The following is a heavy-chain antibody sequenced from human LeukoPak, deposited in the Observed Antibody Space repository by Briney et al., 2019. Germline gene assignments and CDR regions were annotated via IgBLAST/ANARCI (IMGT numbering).Heavy chain of an antibody. CDR1: GFTVSSNY. V-gene: IGHV3-66*01. D-gene: IGHD3-3*01. J-gene: IGHJ4*02. Sequence: GGSLRLSCAASGFTVSSNYMSWVRQAPGKGLEWVSVIYSGGSTYYADSVKGRFTISRDNSKNTLYLQMNSLRAEDTAVYYCARGDDFWSGYYTGSYWGQGTLVTVSS. CDR3: ARGDDFWSGYYTGSY. CDR2: IYSGGST.